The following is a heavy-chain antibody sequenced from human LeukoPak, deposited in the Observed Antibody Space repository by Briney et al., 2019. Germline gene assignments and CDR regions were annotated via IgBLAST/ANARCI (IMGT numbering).Heavy chain of an antibody. CDR2: IRSKAYGGTT. V-gene: IGHV3-49*04. Sequence: GGSLRLSCTASGFTFGDYAMSWVRQAPGKGLEWVGFIRSKAYGGTTEYAASVKGRFTISRDDSKSIAYLQMNSLKTEDTAVYYCTRGRYSYGLTPDAFDIWGQGTMVTVSS. CDR3: TRGRYSYGLTPDAFDI. CDR1: GFTFGDYA. D-gene: IGHD5-18*01. J-gene: IGHJ3*02.